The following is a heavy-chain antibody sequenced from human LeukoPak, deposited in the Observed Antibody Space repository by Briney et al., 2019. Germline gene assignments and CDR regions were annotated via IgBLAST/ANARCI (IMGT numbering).Heavy chain of an antibody. CDR3: ARDLHSMVVGSWYFDL. D-gene: IGHD3-22*01. Sequence: SETLPLTCAVSGYSISSGYYWSWIRQPPGKGLEWIGSIYYSGSTDYNPSLKSRVTISLDTSKNHFSLNLTSVTAADTAVYYCARDLHSMVVGSWYFDLWGRGTLVTVSS. V-gene: IGHV4-61*03. CDR1: GYSISSGYY. J-gene: IGHJ2*01. CDR2: IYYSGST.